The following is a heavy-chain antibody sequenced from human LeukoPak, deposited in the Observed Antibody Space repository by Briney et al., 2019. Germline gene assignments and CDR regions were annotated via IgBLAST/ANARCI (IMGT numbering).Heavy chain of an antibody. CDR1: GYTVTSYG. CDR2: ISAYNGKT. CDR3: ARCERWGSYKANDAFDI. Sequence: ASVKLSCKASGYTVTSYGISWVQRAPGQGREWLGWISAYNGKTNYEKKFQGRVTMSTDTSTRTTYLEMRSLSSDDTAVYYCARCERWGSYKANDAFDIWGQGTMVTVSS. D-gene: IGHD1-26*01. V-gene: IGHV1-18*01. J-gene: IGHJ3*02.